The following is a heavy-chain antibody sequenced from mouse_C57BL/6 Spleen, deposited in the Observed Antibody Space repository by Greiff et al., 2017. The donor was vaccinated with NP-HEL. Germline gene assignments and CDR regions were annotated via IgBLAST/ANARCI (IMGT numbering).Heavy chain of an antibody. CDR1: GYTFTSYW. CDR3: ARAPLGAMDY. D-gene: IGHD2-10*02. Sequence: QVQLQHPGAELVRPGTSVKLSCKASGYTFTSYWMHWVKQRPGQGLEWIGVIDPSDSYTNYNQKFKGKATLTVDTSSSTAYMQLSSLTSEDSAVYYCARAPLGAMDYWGQGTSVTVSS. J-gene: IGHJ4*01. CDR2: IDPSDSYT. V-gene: IGHV1-59*01.